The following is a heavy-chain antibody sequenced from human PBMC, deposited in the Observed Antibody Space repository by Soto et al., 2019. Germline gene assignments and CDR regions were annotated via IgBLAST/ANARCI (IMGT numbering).Heavy chain of an antibody. Sequence: PGGSLRLSCAASGFTFSSYAMHWVRQAPGKGLEWVAVISYDGSNKYYADSVKGRFTISRDNSKNTLYLQMNSLRAEDTAVYYCARENRVLRFLEWLKTYYGMDVWGQGTTVTVSS. D-gene: IGHD3-3*01. V-gene: IGHV3-30-3*01. CDR2: ISYDGSNK. CDR3: ARENRVLRFLEWLKTYYGMDV. J-gene: IGHJ6*02. CDR1: GFTFSSYA.